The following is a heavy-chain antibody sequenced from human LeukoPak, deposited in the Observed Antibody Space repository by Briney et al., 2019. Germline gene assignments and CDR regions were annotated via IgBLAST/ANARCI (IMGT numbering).Heavy chain of an antibody. V-gene: IGHV1-8*03. CDR2: MNPNSGNT. D-gene: IGHD2-21*01. CDR3: ARGLLFEDAFDI. Sequence: ASVKVSCKASGYTFTSYDINWVRQATGQGLEWMGWMNPNSGNTGYAQKFQGRVTITRNTSISTAYMELSSLRSEDTAVYYCARGLLFEDAFDIWGQGTMVTVSS. CDR1: GYTFTSYD. J-gene: IGHJ3*02.